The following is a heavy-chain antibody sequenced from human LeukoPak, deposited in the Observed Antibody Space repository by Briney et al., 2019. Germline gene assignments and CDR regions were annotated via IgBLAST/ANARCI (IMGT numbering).Heavy chain of an antibody. CDR3: ARVTARYYFDY. CDR1: GFTFSSYW. Sequence: GGSLRLSCAASGFTFSSYWMSWVRQAPGKGLEWVANIKQDGSEKYYVDPVKGRFTISRDNAKNSLYLQMNSLRAEDTAVYYCARVTARYYFDYWGQGTLVTVSS. D-gene: IGHD2-21*02. J-gene: IGHJ4*02. CDR2: IKQDGSEK. V-gene: IGHV3-7*01.